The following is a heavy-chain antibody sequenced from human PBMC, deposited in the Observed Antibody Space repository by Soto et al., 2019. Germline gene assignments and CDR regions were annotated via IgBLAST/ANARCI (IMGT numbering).Heavy chain of an antibody. Sequence: PETLSLTCTVSGGSISSSSYYWGWIRQHPGKGLEWIGRIYYSGSTYYNPSLKSRVTISVDTSKNQFSLKLSSVTAADTAVYYCARRQYSGYDYFDYWGQGTLVTVSS. CDR2: IYYSGST. CDR1: GGSISSSSYY. D-gene: IGHD5-12*01. CDR3: ARRQYSGYDYFDY. V-gene: IGHV4-39*01. J-gene: IGHJ4*02.